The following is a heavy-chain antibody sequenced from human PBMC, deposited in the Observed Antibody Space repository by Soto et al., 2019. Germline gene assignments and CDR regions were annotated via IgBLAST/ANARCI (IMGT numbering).Heavy chain of an antibody. V-gene: IGHV2-26*01. CDR2: VFSNDDK. D-gene: IGHD2-2*01. CDR1: GLSLTTGKLG. CDR3: ALITDCSRTQCYLASFDP. J-gene: IGHJ5*02. Sequence: QVTLKESGPVVVKPTETLTLTCTVSGLSLTTGKLGVSWIRQPPGKALEWLAHVFSNDDKSYNASLRTRVTISHDTSRSQVLLTMTNMDPLDSATYYCALITDCSRTQCYLASFDPLGQGTLVTVSS.